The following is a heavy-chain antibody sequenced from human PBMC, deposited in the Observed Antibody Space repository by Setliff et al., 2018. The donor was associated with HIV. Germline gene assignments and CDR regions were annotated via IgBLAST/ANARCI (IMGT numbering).Heavy chain of an antibody. Sequence: GGSLRLSCAASGFTFRNAWMSWVRQAPGKGLEWVGRIKSKSDGGAVHYAAPVKGRFTISRDDSQATLNLEMNSLTNEDTAMYYCVRVYDAVVLAGRLWGQGTLVTVSS. CDR3: VRVYDAVVLAGRL. V-gene: IGHV3-15*06. CDR2: IKSKSDGGAV. CDR1: GFTFRNAW. J-gene: IGHJ4*02. D-gene: IGHD2-2*01.